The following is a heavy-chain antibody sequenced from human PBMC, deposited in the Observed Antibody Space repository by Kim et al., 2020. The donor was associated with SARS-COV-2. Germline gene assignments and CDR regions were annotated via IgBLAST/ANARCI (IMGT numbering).Heavy chain of an antibody. Sequence: NPSLKRRVTISVDTYKTQFSLKLSSVTAADTAVYYCARTSRSTVVTHFDYWGQGTLVTVSS. J-gene: IGHJ4*02. CDR3: ARTSRSTVVTHFDY. D-gene: IGHD4-17*01. V-gene: IGHV4-31*02.